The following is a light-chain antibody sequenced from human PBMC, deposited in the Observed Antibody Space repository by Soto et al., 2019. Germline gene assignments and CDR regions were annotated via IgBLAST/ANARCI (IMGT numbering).Light chain of an antibody. CDR2: EVN. CDR3: SSYTSSNTLSV. V-gene: IGLV2-14*01. J-gene: IGLJ1*01. Sequence: QSALTQPASVSGSPGQSITISCTGTSSDIGGYNYVSWYQHHPGKAPKLVIFEVNNRPSGVSDRFSGSKSGNTASLTISGLQAEDEADYFCSSYTSSNTLSVFGPGTKVTVL. CDR1: SSDIGGYNY.